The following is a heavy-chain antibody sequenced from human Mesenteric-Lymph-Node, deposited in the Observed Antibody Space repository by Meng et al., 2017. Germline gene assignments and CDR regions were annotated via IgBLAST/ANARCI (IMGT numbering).Heavy chain of an antibody. CDR2: ISPQNGDT. D-gene: IGHD3-3*01. V-gene: IGHV1-18*01. CDR3: TRLEGG. CDR1: GFTFTSYG. Sequence: GGSLRLSCAASGFTFTSYGISWVRQAPGQGLEWMGWISPQNGDTAYAHKFMGRVTVTRDTSTTTVYMEMSSLTNDDTAVYYCTRLEGGWGQGTLVTVSS. J-gene: IGHJ1*01.